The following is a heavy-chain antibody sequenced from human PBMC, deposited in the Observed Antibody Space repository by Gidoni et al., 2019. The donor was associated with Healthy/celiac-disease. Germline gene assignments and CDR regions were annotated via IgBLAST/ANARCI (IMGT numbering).Heavy chain of an antibody. CDR3: APLGSNYYYYGMDV. CDR2: ISGSGGST. V-gene: IGHV3-23*01. CDR1: GFTFSSYA. D-gene: IGHD4-4*01. J-gene: IGHJ6*02. Sequence: EVQLLESGGGLVQPGGSLILSCAASGFTFSSYAMSWVRQAPGKGLEWVSAISGSGGSTYYADSVKGRFTISRDNSKNTLYLQRKSLRAEETAVYYCAPLGSNYYYYGMDVWGQGTTVTVSS.